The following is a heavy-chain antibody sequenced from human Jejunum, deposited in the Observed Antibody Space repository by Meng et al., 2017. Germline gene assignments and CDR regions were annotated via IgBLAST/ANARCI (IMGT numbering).Heavy chain of an antibody. CDR1: GESISSTSW. J-gene: IGHJ4*02. Sequence: QVHLQESGPGLVKLSGTLSLPCEVSGESISSTSWWDWLRQPPGKGLEWIGEIYHSGRSNFIPSLKSRVSISLDESKNQFSLTLNSVTAADTAVYYCARGVGDIRFGFDYWGQGILVTVSS. CDR2: IYHSGRS. D-gene: IGHD3-16*01. V-gene: IGHV4-4*02. CDR3: ARGVGDIRFGFDY.